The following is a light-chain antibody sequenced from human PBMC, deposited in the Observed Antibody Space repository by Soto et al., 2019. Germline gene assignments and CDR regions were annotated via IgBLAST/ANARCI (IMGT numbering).Light chain of an antibody. V-gene: IGKV3-15*01. J-gene: IGKJ5*01. CDR1: QSISSSY. CDR2: GAS. CDR3: QQYHNWPLT. Sequence: EIVLTQSPGTLSLSPGERATLSCRASQSISSSYLAWYQQRPGQAPRLLIYGASTRATGIPARFSGSESGTEFTLTISSLKSEDFEVYYCQQYHNWPLTFGQGTRLEIK.